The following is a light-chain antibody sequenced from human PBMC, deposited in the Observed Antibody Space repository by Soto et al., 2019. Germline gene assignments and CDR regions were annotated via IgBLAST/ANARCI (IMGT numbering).Light chain of an antibody. CDR2: DVS. Sequence: QSVLTQPASVSGSPGQSITISCTGTSSDVGGYNYVSWYQRHPGKAPKLMIYDVSHRPSGVSNRFSGSKSGNTASLTISGLQAEDEADYYCSSYTSSSPLVFGGGTKLTVL. CDR1: SSDVGGYNY. J-gene: IGLJ2*01. V-gene: IGLV2-14*03. CDR3: SSYTSSSPLV.